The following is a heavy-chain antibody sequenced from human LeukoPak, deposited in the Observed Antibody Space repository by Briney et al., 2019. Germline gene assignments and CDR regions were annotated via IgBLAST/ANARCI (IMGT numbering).Heavy chain of an antibody. V-gene: IGHV3-30-3*01. CDR1: GFTFSSYA. J-gene: IGHJ4*02. CDR2: ISYDGSNK. D-gene: IGHD2-2*01. CDR3: ARDLSIVVVPAARFHFDY. Sequence: PGRSLRLSCAASGFTFSSYAMHWVRQAPGKGLEWVAVISYDGSNKYYADSVKGRFTISRDNSKNTLYLQMNSLRAEDTAVYYCARDLSIVVVPAARFHFDYWGQGTLVTVSS.